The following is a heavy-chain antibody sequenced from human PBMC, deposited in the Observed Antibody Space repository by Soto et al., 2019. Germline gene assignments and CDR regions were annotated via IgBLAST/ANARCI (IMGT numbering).Heavy chain of an antibody. J-gene: IGHJ6*02. CDR2: IYYSGST. Sequence: SETLSLTCTVSGGSISSSSYYWGWIRQPPGRGLEWIGSIYYSGSTYYNPSLKSRVTISVDTSKNQFSLKLSSVTAADTAVYYCARISVSSSAGMDVWGQGTTVTV. D-gene: IGHD6-6*01. V-gene: IGHV4-39*01. CDR3: ARISVSSSAGMDV. CDR1: GGSISSSSYY.